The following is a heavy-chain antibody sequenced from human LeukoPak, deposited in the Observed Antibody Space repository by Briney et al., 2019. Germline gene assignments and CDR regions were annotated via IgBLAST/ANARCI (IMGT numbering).Heavy chain of an antibody. J-gene: IGHJ4*02. V-gene: IGHV4-39*01. CDR1: GGSISSSSYY. Sequence: SETLSLTCTVSGGSISSSSYYWGWIRQPPGKGLEWIGSIYYSGSTYYNPSLKSRLTISVDTSKNQFSLKLSSVAAADTAVYYXARTXSXVTXPRGGKYYFDYWGQGTLVTVSS. CDR2: IYYSGST. CDR3: ARTXSXVTXPRGGKYYFDY. D-gene: IGHD4-17*01.